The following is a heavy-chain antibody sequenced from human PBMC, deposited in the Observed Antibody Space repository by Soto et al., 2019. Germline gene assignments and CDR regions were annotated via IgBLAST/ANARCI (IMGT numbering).Heavy chain of an antibody. D-gene: IGHD2-15*01. CDR1: GYSFTTYG. CDR2: ISAYNGDT. Sequence: ASVKVSCKASGYSFTTYGISWVRLAPGQGLEWMGWISAYNGDTNYAQNFQGRVTMTTDTSMSIVYMELRSLRSDDTAVYYCARDAYCSGGTCYDPTLDYWGQGTLVTVSS. V-gene: IGHV1-18*01. J-gene: IGHJ4*02. CDR3: ARDAYCSGGTCYDPTLDY.